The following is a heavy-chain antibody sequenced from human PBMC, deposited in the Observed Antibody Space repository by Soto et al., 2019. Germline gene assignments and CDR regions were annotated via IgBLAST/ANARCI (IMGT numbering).Heavy chain of an antibody. CDR1: GGSISSGGYS. CDR2: IYHSGST. Sequence: TSETLSLTCAVSGGSISSGGYSWSWIRQPPGKGLEWIGYIYHSGSTYYNPSLKSRVTISVDRSKNQFSLKLSSVTAADTAVYYCARGMTTVNTFDYWGQGTLVTVSS. D-gene: IGHD4-4*01. J-gene: IGHJ4*02. CDR3: ARGMTTVNTFDY. V-gene: IGHV4-30-2*01.